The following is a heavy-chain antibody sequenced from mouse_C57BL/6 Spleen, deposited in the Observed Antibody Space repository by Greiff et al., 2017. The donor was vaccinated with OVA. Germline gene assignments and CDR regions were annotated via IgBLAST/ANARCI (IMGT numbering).Heavy chain of an antibody. Sequence: VQLQQSGPELVKPGASVKISCKASGYSFTGYFMNWVKQSHGKSLEWIGRINPYNGDTFYNQKFKGKATLTVDKSSSTAHMELLSLTSEDFAVYYCAREPYYYGSSYRFDYAMDYWGQGTSVTVAS. D-gene: IGHD1-1*01. J-gene: IGHJ4*01. CDR1: GYSFTGYF. CDR3: AREPYYYGSSYRFDYAMDY. V-gene: IGHV1-37*01. CDR2: INPYNGDT.